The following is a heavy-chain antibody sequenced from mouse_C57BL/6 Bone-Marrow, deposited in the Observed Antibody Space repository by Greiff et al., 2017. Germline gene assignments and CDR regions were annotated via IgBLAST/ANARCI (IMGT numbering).Heavy chain of an antibody. CDR2: ISDGGSYT. Sequence: EVQLQESGGGLVKPGGSLKLSCAASGFTFSSYAMSWVRQTPEKRLEWVATISDGGSYTYYPDNVKGRFTISRDNAKNNLYLQMSHLKSEDTAMYYCARDGLLGRGYFDYWGQGTTLTVSS. D-gene: IGHD4-1*01. V-gene: IGHV5-4*01. CDR3: ARDGLLGRGYFDY. CDR1: GFTFSSYA. J-gene: IGHJ2*01.